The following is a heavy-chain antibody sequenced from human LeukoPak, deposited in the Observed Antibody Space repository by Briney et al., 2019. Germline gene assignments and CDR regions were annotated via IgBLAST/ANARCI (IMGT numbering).Heavy chain of an antibody. V-gene: IGHV4-39*01. Sequence: SETLSLTCTVSGASISNSDRYWGWLRQPPGKGLEWIGSIYYSGITYHNPSLKSRVTISVDTSNNQFSLKMSSVTAADTAVYFCVRHQEGMVRGVLYYMDVWGKGTTVIISS. J-gene: IGHJ6*03. CDR1: GASISNSDRY. CDR2: IYYSGIT. CDR3: VRHQEGMVRGVLYYMDV. D-gene: IGHD3-10*01.